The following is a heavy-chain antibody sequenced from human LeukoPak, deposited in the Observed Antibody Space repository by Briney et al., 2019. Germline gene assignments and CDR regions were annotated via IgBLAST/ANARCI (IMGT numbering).Heavy chain of an antibody. J-gene: IGHJ3*02. V-gene: IGHV3-23*01. Sequence: PGGSLRLSYAASGFTFSAYAMIWVRQSPGKGLEWVSAISGSGGNTYYADSVKGRFTISRDNSKNTLYLHMSSLRAEDAAVYYCAKDPNGDYVGAFDSWGQGTMVIVSS. CDR3: AKDPNGDYVGAFDS. CDR2: ISGSGGNT. D-gene: IGHD4-17*01. CDR1: GFTFSAYA.